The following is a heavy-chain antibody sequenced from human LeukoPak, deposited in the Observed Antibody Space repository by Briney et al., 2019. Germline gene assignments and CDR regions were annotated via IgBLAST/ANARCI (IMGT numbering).Heavy chain of an antibody. V-gene: IGHV3-23*01. CDR1: GFTFSTYA. J-gene: IGHJ6*02. CDR3: ATILNYDFWSGSTMDV. Sequence: GGSLRLSCAASGFTFSTYAMSWVRQAPGKGLEWVSAISGSGSSTYYADSVKGRFTISRDNAKNSLYLQMNSLRAEDTAIYYCATILNYDFWSGSTMDVWGQGTTVTVSS. D-gene: IGHD3-3*01. CDR2: ISGSGSST.